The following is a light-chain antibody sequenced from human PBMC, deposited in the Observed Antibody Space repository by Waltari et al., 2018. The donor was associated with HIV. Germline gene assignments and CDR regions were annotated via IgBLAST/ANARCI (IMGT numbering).Light chain of an antibody. CDR1: SSDVGGYNY. J-gene: IGLJ1*01. CDR3: SSRAGGDTYV. V-gene: IGLV2-8*01. Sequence: QSALTQPPSASGSPGQSVTISCTGTSSDVGGYNYVSWYQQHPGKAPKLMIYEVSNRPSGFPSRFSGSKSGNTASLTVSGLQAEDEADYYCSSRAGGDTYVFGTGTRVSVL. CDR2: EVS.